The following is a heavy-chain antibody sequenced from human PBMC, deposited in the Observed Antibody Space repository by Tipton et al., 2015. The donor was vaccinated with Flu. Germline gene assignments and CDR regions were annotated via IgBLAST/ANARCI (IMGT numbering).Heavy chain of an antibody. CDR2: IKQDGSEK. J-gene: IGHJ1*01. D-gene: IGHD5-24*01. CDR3: ACGGWEDGYAPTQH. Sequence: SLRLSCAASGFTFSSYWMSWVRQAPGKGLEWVANIKQDGSEKYYVDSVKGRFTISRDNAKNSLYLQMNSLRAEDTAVYYCACGGWEDGYAPTQHWGQGTLVTVSS. V-gene: IGHV3-7*01. CDR1: GFTFSSYW.